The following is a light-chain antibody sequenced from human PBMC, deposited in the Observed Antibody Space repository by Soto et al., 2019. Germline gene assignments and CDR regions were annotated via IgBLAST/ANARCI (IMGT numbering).Light chain of an antibody. J-gene: IGKJ1*01. CDR3: QQSYSTPPGWT. CDR2: AAS. Sequence: DIQMTQSPSSLSASVGDRVTITCRASQSISSYLNWYQQKPGKAPKLLIYAASSLQRGVPSRFSGSGSGTDFTLTISSLQPEDFATYYCQQSYSTPPGWTFGQGTKVEIK. CDR1: QSISSY. V-gene: IGKV1-39*01.